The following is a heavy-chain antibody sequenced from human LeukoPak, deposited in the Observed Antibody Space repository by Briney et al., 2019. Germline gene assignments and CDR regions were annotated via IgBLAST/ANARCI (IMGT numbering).Heavy chain of an antibody. CDR3: ARLSGSFLDY. CDR1: GFTFSSYA. D-gene: IGHD1-26*01. V-gene: IGHV3-33*08. J-gene: IGHJ4*02. Sequence: GGSLRLSCAASGFTFSSYAMSWVRQAPGKGLEWVAVIWYDGSKKYYADSVKGRFTISRDNSKNTLYLQMNSLRAEDTAVYYCARLSGSFLDYWGQGTLVTVSS. CDR2: IWYDGSKK.